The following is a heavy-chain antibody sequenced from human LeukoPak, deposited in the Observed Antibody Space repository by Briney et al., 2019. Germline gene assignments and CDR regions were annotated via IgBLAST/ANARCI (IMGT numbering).Heavy chain of an antibody. CDR2: IKSDGSTT. CDR1: GFTFSSYW. D-gene: IGHD1-26*01. V-gene: IGHV3-74*01. CDR3: ARGGSPPEALGDAFDI. Sequence: PGGSLRLSCAASGFTFSSYWMHWVRQAPAKGLVWVSRIKSDGSTTSYADSVKGRFTISRDNARNTLYLHMNSLRAEDTAVYYCARGGSPPEALGDAFDIWGQGTMVTVSS. J-gene: IGHJ3*02.